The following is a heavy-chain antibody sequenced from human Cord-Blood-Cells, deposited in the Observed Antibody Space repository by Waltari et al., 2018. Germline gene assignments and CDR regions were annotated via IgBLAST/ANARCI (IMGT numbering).Heavy chain of an antibody. J-gene: IGHJ4*02. CDR1: GFTFRSYG. CDR3: ANAKEMGY. D-gene: IGHD2-15*01. V-gene: IGHV3-30*18. Sequence: QVQLVESGGGVVQPGRSLRLPCVASGFTFRSYGMHWVRQAPGKGLEWVAVISDDGSNKYYADSVKGRFTISRDNSKNTLYLQMNSLRAEDTAVYYCANAKEMGYWGQGTLVTVSS. CDR2: ISDDGSNK.